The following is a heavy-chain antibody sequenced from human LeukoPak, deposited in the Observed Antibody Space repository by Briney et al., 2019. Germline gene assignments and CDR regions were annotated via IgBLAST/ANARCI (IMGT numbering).Heavy chain of an antibody. D-gene: IGHD6-25*01. J-gene: IGHJ4*02. CDR1: GGTFSSYA. CDR3: ARGGHGSGGYSDY. CDR2: INPSGGST. Sequence: GSSVKVSCKASGGTFSSYAISWVRQAPGQGLEWMGIINPSGGSTSYAQKFQGRVTMTRDTSTSTVYMELSSLRSEDTAVYYCARGGHGSGGYSDYWGQGTLVTVSS. V-gene: IGHV1-46*01.